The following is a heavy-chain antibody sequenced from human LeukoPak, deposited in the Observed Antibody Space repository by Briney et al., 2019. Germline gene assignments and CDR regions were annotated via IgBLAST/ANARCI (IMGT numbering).Heavy chain of an antibody. Sequence: GGSLRLSCAASGFTFSDYYMSWIRQAPGKGVEWVSYISSSGSNIYYADSVKGRFTISRDNAKNSLYLQMNSLRAEDTAVYYCARGGHYDFGSGYYWPARTPPAGFDPWGQGTLVTVSS. CDR3: ARGGHYDFGSGYYWPARTPPAGFDP. CDR2: ISSSGSNI. J-gene: IGHJ5*02. D-gene: IGHD3-3*01. CDR1: GFTFSDYY. V-gene: IGHV3-11*01.